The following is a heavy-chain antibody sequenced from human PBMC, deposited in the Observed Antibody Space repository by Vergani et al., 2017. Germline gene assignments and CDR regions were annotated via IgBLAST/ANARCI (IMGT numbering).Heavy chain of an antibody. V-gene: IGHV4-59*01. J-gene: IGHJ4*02. CDR1: GGSISSYY. CDR2: IYYSGST. CDR3: ARVSRVATRGGLADD. Sequence: QVQLQESGPGLVKPSETLSLTCTVSGGSISSYYWSWIRQPPGKGLEWIGYIYYSGSTNYNPSLESRGSISVDTTKNQFSLTLSSVTGADTAGYYCARVSRVATRGGLADDWGQGTLVTVSS. D-gene: IGHD5-12*01.